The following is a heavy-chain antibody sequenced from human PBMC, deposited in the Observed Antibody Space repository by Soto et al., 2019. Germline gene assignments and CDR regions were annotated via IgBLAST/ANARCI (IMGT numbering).Heavy chain of an antibody. CDR2: IDWDDDK. D-gene: IGHD6-25*01. J-gene: IGHJ4*02. CDR3: ARIQRRPREYYFDY. V-gene: IGHV2-70*01. Sequence: SGPTLVNPTQTLTLTCTFSGFSLSTSGMCVSWIRQPPGKALEWLALIDWDDDKYYSTSLKTRLTISKDTSKNQVVLTVTNMDPVDTATYYCARIQRRPREYYFDYWGQGTLVTVSS. CDR1: GFSLSTSGMC.